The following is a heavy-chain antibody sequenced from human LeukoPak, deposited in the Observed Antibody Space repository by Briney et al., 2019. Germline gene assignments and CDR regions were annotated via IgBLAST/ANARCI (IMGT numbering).Heavy chain of an antibody. Sequence: GGSLRLSCAASGFTFSSYSMNWVRQAPGKGLEWVSSISSSSSYIYYADSVKGRFTISRDNAKKSVYLQMNSLRAEDTAVYYCARGSTYSSGWYTGFDYWGQGTLVTVSS. J-gene: IGHJ4*02. CDR3: ARGSTYSSGWYTGFDY. CDR2: ISSSSSYI. V-gene: IGHV3-21*01. CDR1: GFTFSSYS. D-gene: IGHD6-19*01.